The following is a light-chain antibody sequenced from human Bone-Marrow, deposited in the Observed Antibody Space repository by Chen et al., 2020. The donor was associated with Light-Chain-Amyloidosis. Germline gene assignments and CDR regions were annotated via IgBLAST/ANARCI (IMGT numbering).Light chain of an antibody. CDR1: SPNIGSNY. CDR2: RNN. J-gene: IGLJ3*02. CDR3: AAWDDSLSGV. Sequence: QSVLPQPPSASGTPGQRVTISCSGSSPNIGSNYVYWYQQLPGMAPKLLIYRNNQRPSGVPDRFSGSKSGNSASLAISGLRSEDEADYYCAAWDDSLSGVFGGGTKLTVL. V-gene: IGLV1-47*01.